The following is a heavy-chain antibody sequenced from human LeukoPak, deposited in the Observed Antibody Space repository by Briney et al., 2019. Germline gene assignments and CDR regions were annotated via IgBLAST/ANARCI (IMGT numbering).Heavy chain of an antibody. CDR1: GGSISSSSYY. D-gene: IGHD6-19*01. CDR3: ARGYGQWLVPHHFDY. CDR2: IYYSGST. Sequence: SETLSLTCTVSGGSISSSSYYWGWIRQPPGKGLEWIGSIYYSGSTYYNPSLKSRVTISVDTSKNQFSLKLSSVTAADTAVYYCARGYGQWLVPHHFDYWGQGTLVTVSS. V-gene: IGHV4-39*07. J-gene: IGHJ4*02.